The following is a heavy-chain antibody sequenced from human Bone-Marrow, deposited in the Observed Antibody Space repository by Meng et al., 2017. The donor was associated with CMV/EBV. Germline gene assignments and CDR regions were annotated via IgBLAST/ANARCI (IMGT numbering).Heavy chain of an antibody. D-gene: IGHD2/OR15-2a*01. J-gene: IGHJ4*02. V-gene: IGHV1-18*01. CDR2: ISAYNGNT. Sequence: ASVKVSCKASGYTFTSYGISWVRQAPGQGLEWMGWISAYNGNTNYAQKLQGRVTMTTDTSTSTAYMELRSLRSDDTAVYYCARGGGVYDIATGGRDRYFDLWGQGTLVTVSS. CDR3: ARGGGVYDIATGGRDRYFDL. CDR1: GYTFTSYG.